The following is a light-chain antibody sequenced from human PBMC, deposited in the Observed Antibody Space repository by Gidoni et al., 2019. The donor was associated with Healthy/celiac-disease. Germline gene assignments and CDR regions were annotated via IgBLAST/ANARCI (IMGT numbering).Light chain of an antibody. V-gene: IGKV1-39*01. CDR3: QQSYSTPWT. CDR1: QIISSY. J-gene: IGKJ1*01. CDR2: AAS. Sequence: DIQMTQSPSSLSASVGDRVTITCRASQIISSYLNWYQQKPGKAPKLLIYAASSLQRGGPSRFSGSGSGTDFTLTISSLQPEDFATYYCQQSYSTPWTFGQGTKVEIK.